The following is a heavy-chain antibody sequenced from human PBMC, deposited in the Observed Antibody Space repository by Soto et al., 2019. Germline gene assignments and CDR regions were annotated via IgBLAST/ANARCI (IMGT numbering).Heavy chain of an antibody. CDR1: GFTFSSYG. D-gene: IGHD2-15*01. V-gene: IGHV3-33*01. J-gene: IGHJ3*02. CDR3: AREVVVVVAATRAFDI. Sequence: VQLVESGGGVVQPGRSLRLSCAASGFTFSSYGMHWVRQAPGKGLEWVAVIWYDGSNKYYADSVKGRFTISRDNSKNTLYLQMNSLRAEDTAVYYCAREVVVVVAATRAFDIWGQGTMVTVSS. CDR2: IWYDGSNK.